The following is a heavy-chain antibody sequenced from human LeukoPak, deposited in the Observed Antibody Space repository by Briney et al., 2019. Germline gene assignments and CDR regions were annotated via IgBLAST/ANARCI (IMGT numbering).Heavy chain of an antibody. CDR3: AKGGGWSPAVLFDF. Sequence: PGGSLRLSCAASGFTLRNYAMSWVRQAPGKGLEWVSSIGAGDKYTYHIDSVKGRFTITRDNSKNTLYLQMNSLRAEDTAVYYCAKGGGWSPAVLFDFWGQGTLVTVSS. J-gene: IGHJ4*02. V-gene: IGHV3-23*01. D-gene: IGHD6-19*01. CDR2: IGAGDKYT. CDR1: GFTLRNYA.